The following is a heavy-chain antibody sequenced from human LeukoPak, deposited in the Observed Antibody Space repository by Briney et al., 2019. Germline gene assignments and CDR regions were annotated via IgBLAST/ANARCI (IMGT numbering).Heavy chain of an antibody. Sequence: SETLSLTCAVSGASISGSGYYLGWIRQPPGKGLEWIGEINHSGSTNYNPSLKSRVTISVDTSKNQFSLKLSSVTAADTAVYYCARHQRRIVLRSRNSFCFDYWGQGTLVTVSS. CDR1: GASISGSGYY. CDR3: ARHQRRIVLRSRNSFCFDY. D-gene: IGHD3-3*01. CDR2: INHSGST. V-gene: IGHV4-39*01. J-gene: IGHJ4*02.